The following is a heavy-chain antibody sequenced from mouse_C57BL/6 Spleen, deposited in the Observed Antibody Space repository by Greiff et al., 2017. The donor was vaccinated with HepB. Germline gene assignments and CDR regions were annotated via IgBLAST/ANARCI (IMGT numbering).Heavy chain of an antibody. D-gene: IGHD2-4*01. Sequence: QQSCKACGYTFTSYGISWVKQRTGKGPEWIGEIYPRSGNTYYNEKFKGKATLTADKSSSTAYMELCSLTSEDSAVYFCASEEGLRRNAMDYWGQGTSATVSS. CDR3: ASEEGLRRNAMDY. J-gene: IGHJ4*01. V-gene: IGHV1-81*01. CDR2: IYPRSGNT. CDR1: GYTFTSYG.